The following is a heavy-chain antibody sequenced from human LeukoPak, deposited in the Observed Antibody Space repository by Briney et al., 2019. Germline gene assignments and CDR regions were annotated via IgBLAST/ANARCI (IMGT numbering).Heavy chain of an antibody. Sequence: PSQTLSLTCTVSSGSITSGGYYWNWIRQHPGKGLEWIGCIYYSGSTFYNPSLKSRVTMSVDTSKNQFFLKLSCVTAADTAVYYCARAPKGMTTVRYYYYYYYMDVWGKGTTVTVSS. D-gene: IGHD4-11*01. CDR3: ARAPKGMTTVRYYYYYYYMDV. J-gene: IGHJ6*03. CDR1: SGSITSGGYY. V-gene: IGHV4-31*03. CDR2: IYYSGST.